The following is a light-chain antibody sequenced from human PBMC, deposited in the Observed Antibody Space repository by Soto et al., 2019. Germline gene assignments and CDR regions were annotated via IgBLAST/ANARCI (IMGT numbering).Light chain of an antibody. V-gene: IGKV3-15*01. CDR1: QSVSSN. CDR2: GAS. CDR3: QQYNYWPPLT. Sequence: EIVLTQSPVTLSVSPGERATLSCRASQSVSSNLAWYQQSPSQAPRLLIYGASTRAAGIPARFSGSGSGTEFTLTISSLQSEDFALYYCQQYNYWPPLTFGGGTKVEIK. J-gene: IGKJ4*01.